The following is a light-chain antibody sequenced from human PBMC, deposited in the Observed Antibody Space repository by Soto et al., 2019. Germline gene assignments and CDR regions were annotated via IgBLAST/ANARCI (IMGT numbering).Light chain of an antibody. CDR2: DVS. CDR3: SSYTSIDTWV. V-gene: IGLV2-14*03. Sequence: QSALTQPASVSGSPGQSITITCTGTSSDVCGYNYVSWYQQHPGKAPKVLISDVSNRPSGISNRFSGSKSGNTASLTISGLQAEDEADYYCSSYTSIDTWVFGTGTKVTVL. CDR1: SSDVCGYNY. J-gene: IGLJ1*01.